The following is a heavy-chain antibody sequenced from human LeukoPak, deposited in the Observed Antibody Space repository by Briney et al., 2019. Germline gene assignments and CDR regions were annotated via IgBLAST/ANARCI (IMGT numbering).Heavy chain of an antibody. CDR1: GYRFTSYW. CDR2: IYSGDSDT. D-gene: IGHD3-10*01. V-gene: IGHV5-51*01. J-gene: IGHJ3*02. CDR3: ARRMIRGSDADAFDI. Sequence: GESLKISCKGSGYRFTSYWIGWVRQMPGKGLEWMGIIYSGDSDTRYSPSFQGHVTISADRSISTAYLQWSSLKASDHAMYYCARRMIRGSDADAFDIWGQGTMVTVSS.